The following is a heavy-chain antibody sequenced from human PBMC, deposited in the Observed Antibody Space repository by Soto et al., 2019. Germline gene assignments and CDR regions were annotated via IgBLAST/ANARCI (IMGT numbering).Heavy chain of an antibody. V-gene: IGHV3-7*03. CDR2: ISPDGSET. CDR1: GFTFTDFY. D-gene: IGHD4-4*01. CDR3: AGWGGHDYNY. Sequence: EVQLVQSGGGLVQPGGSLRLSCVGSGFTFTDFYMNWVRQAPGKGLEWVANISPDGSETNYVESVKGRFTTSRDNAKNSLFLQMNSLRADDTAVYYCAGWGGHDYNYWGQGILVTVSS. J-gene: IGHJ4*02.